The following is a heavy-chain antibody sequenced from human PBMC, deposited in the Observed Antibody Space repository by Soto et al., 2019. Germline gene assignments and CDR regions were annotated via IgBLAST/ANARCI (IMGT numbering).Heavy chain of an antibody. V-gene: IGHV4-61*01. Sequence: SETLSLTCTVSGGSVSSGSYYWSWIRQPPGKGLEWIGYIYYSGSTNYNPSLKSRVTISVDTSKNQFSLKLSSVTAADTAVYYCAKKGSPSGDHKNWYFDLWGRGALVTVSS. CDR2: IYYSGST. CDR1: GGSVSSGSYY. J-gene: IGHJ2*01. D-gene: IGHD1-26*01. CDR3: AKKGSPSGDHKNWYFDL.